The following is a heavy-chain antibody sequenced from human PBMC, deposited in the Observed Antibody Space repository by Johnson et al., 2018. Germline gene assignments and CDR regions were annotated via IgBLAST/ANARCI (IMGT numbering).Heavy chain of an antibody. CDR2: INTDGSNI. J-gene: IGHJ3*02. Sequence: EVQLLESGGGLVQPGGSLRLSCAASGFTFSNYWMHWVRQASGKGLVWVSRINTDGSNIGYADSVKGRFAISRDNAKNTRYLQMDSLRAEDTAVYYCVRTVNIDWRNAFHIWGQGTMVTVSS. D-gene: IGHD3-9*01. CDR1: GFTFSNYW. CDR3: VRTVNIDWRNAFHI. V-gene: IGHV3-74*02.